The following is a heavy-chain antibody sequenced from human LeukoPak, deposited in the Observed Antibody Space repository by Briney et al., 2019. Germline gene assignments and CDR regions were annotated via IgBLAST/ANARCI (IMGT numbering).Heavy chain of an antibody. Sequence: SETLSLTCTVSGGSISSGSYYWSWIRQPPGKGLEWIGYIYYSGSTNYNPSLKSRVTISVDTSKNQFSLKLSSVTAADTAVYYCARSVWGSGAGDYYMDVWGKGTTVTVSS. CDR1: GGSISSGSYY. J-gene: IGHJ6*03. CDR2: IYYSGST. D-gene: IGHD3-10*01. CDR3: ARSVWGSGAGDYYMDV. V-gene: IGHV4-61*01.